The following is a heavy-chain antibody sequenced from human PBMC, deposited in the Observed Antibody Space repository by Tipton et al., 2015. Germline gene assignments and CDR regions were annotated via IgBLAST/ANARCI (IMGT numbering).Heavy chain of an antibody. Sequence: TLSLTCTVSGGSISSSSYYWGWIRQPPGKGLEWIGSIHYSGSTYYNPSLRTRVSISVDTSKNRFSLKLSSVTAADTAVYYCARGLSAVRYFVCQGAVDIWGQGTMVTVSS. CDR3: ARGLSAVRYFVCQGAVDI. CDR1: GGSISSSSYY. CDR2: IHYSGST. J-gene: IGHJ3*02. V-gene: IGHV4-39*01. D-gene: IGHD3-9*01.